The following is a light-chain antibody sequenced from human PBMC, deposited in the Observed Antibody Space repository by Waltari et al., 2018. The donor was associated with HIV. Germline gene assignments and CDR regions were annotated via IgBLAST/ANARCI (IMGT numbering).Light chain of an antibody. CDR3: QQRGGWPLYT. CDR2: ETS. J-gene: IGKJ2*01. CDR1: ESVRNT. V-gene: IGKV3-11*01. Sequence: EIALTQSPVTLPASPGERATLSCRASESVRNTLAWYQQKPGQAPRLLIYETSKRATDIPARFSGSGSGPDFTLSISNVEPEDFALYFCQQRGGWPLYTFGQGT.